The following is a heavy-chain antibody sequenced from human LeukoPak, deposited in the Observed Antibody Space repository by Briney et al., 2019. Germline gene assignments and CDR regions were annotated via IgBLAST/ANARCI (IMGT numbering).Heavy chain of an antibody. CDR2: ITSSSSYI. CDR1: GFTFSTYS. V-gene: IGHV3-21*01. Sequence: GGSLRLSCAASGFTFSTYSMNWVRQALGKGLEWVSSITSSSSYIYYADSVKGRFTISRDNAKNSLYLQMNSLRAEDTAVYYCARDGLYCSSTNCYFDYWGQGTLVTVSS. D-gene: IGHD2-2*01. J-gene: IGHJ4*02. CDR3: ARDGLYCSSTNCYFDY.